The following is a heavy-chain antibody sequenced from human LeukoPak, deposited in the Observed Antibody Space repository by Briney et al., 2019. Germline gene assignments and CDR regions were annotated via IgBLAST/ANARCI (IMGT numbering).Heavy chain of an antibody. CDR3: AKDQYDSSIFDY. Sequence: GGSLRLSCAASGFTFSSYAMSWVCQAPGKGLEWVSAISGSGGSTYYADSVKGRFTISRDNSKNTLYLQMNSLRAEDTAVYYCAKDQYDSSIFDYWGQGTLVTVSS. D-gene: IGHD3-22*01. V-gene: IGHV3-23*01. CDR2: ISGSGGST. J-gene: IGHJ4*02. CDR1: GFTFSSYA.